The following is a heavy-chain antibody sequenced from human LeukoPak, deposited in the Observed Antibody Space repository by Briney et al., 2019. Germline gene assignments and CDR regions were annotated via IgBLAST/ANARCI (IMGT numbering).Heavy chain of an antibody. CDR1: GFIFRSYE. J-gene: IGHJ4*02. CDR3: ARDFGQWQLNGGYYFDY. CDR2: ISSSGSII. V-gene: IGHV3-48*03. D-gene: IGHD6-19*01. Sequence: QSGGSLRLSCAASGFIFRSYEMNWVRQAPGKGLEWVSYISSSGSIIYYADSVKGRFTISRDNAKNSLYLQMNSLRAEDTAVYYCARDFGQWQLNGGYYFDYWGQGNLVTVSS.